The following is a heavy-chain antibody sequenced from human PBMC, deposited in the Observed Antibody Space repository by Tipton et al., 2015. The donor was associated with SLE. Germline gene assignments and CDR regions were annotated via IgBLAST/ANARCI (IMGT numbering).Heavy chain of an antibody. CDR3: AREVSTITDSDAFDI. J-gene: IGHJ3*02. V-gene: IGHV4-31*03. CDR1: GGSLSSNNCF. D-gene: IGHD2/OR15-2a*01. Sequence: TLSLTCTVSGGSLSSNNCFLSWLRQHPGKGLEWIGYIYYSGSAFYNPSLKSRVTMSVDTSKNQFFMRLSSATAADTAVYYCAREVSTITDSDAFDIWGQGKMVTVSS. CDR2: IYYSGSA.